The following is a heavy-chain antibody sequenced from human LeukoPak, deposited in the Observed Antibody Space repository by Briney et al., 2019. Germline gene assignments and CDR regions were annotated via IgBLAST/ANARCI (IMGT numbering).Heavy chain of an antibody. CDR1: GFTFDDYA. J-gene: IGHJ4*02. D-gene: IGHD1-26*01. V-gene: IGHV3-30*02. Sequence: GGSLRLSCAASGFTFDDYAMHWVRQAPGKGLEWVAFIRYDGSNKYYADSVKGRFTISRDNSKNTLYLQMNSLRAEDTAVYYCAKDPAGATSSFDYWGQGTLVTVSS. CDR2: IRYDGSNK. CDR3: AKDPAGATSSFDY.